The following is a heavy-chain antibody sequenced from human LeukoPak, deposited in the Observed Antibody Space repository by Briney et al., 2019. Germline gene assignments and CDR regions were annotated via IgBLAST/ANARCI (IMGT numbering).Heavy chain of an antibody. CDR1: GGSISSYY. CDR3: TKVGPTSAFDI. V-gene: IGHV4-59*01. J-gene: IGHJ3*02. CDR2: INYSGST. Sequence: SETLSLTCTVSGGSISSYYWSWSRHPPGKGLQWSGYINYSGSTNYNPSLQSRVTISVDTSKNQFSLKLSSVTAVDTAVFYCTKVGPTSAFDIWGQGTMVTVSS. D-gene: IGHD1-26*01.